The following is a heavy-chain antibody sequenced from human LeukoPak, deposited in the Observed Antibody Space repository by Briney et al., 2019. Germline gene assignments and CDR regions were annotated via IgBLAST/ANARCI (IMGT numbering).Heavy chain of an antibody. CDR3: AREITLAAADLDY. D-gene: IGHD6-13*01. Sequence: GGSLRLSCAASGFTFSDYYMSWIRQAPGKGLEWVSYISSSGSTIYYADSVKGRFTISRDNAKNSLYLQMNSLRAEDTAVYYCAREITLAAADLDYWGLGTLVTVSS. CDR2: ISSSGSTI. CDR1: GFTFSDYY. J-gene: IGHJ4*02. V-gene: IGHV3-11*01.